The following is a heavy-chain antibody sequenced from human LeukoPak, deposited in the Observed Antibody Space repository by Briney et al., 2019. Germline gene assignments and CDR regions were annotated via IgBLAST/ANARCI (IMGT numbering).Heavy chain of an antibody. D-gene: IGHD2-15*01. CDR2: ISHDGSQK. CDR3: AKDNGSPSLVVVLVATAPNY. J-gene: IGHJ4*02. CDR1: GFDFSAFG. Sequence: GGSLRLSCAASGFDFSAFGMNWVRQAPGKWLEWVAVISHDGSQKYYADSVKGRFTISRDNSKNTVYLQMNSLSAEDTAVYYCAKDNGSPSLVVVLVATAPNYWGQGTLVTVSS. V-gene: IGHV3-30*18.